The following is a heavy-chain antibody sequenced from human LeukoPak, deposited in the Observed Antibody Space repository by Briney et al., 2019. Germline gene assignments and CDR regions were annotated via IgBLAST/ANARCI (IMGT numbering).Heavy chain of an antibody. D-gene: IGHD6-13*01. Sequence: SETLSLTCAVYGVSFSGYYWSWIRQPPGKGLEWIGEINHSGSTHYNPSLKSRVTISVDTSKNQFSLQLSSVTAADTAVYYCARHAPPRPIAAANWFDPWGQGTLVTVSS. V-gene: IGHV4-34*01. J-gene: IGHJ5*02. CDR2: INHSGST. CDR1: GVSFSGYY. CDR3: ARHAPPRPIAAANWFDP.